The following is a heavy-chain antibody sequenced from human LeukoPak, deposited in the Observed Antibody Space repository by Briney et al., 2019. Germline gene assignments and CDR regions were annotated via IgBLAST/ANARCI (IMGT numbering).Heavy chain of an antibody. CDR2: IYYSGST. Sequence: SETLSLTCTVSGGSISSSSYYWGWIRQPPGKGLEWIGSIYYSGSTYYNPSLKSRVTISVDTSKNQLSLKLSSVTAADTAVYYCASYGSGQQSAFDIWGQGTMVTVSS. D-gene: IGHD3-10*01. J-gene: IGHJ3*02. CDR1: GGSISSSSYY. CDR3: ASYGSGQQSAFDI. V-gene: IGHV4-39*01.